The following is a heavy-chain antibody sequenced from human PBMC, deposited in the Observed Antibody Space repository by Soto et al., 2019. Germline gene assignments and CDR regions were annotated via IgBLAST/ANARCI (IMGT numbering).Heavy chain of an antibody. Sequence: QVQLVESGGGVVQPGRSLRLSCAASGFTFSSYGMHWVRQAPGKGLEWVAVIWYDGSNKYYADSVKGRFTISRDNSKNTLYLPMNSLRAEDTAVYYCARDLGQQWLVLAYYYGMDVWGQGTTVTVSS. D-gene: IGHD6-19*01. J-gene: IGHJ6*02. V-gene: IGHV3-33*01. CDR2: IWYDGSNK. CDR3: ARDLGQQWLVLAYYYGMDV. CDR1: GFTFSSYG.